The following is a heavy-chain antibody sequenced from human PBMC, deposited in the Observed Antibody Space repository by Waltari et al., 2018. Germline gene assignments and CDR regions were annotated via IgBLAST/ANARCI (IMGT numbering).Heavy chain of an antibody. V-gene: IGHV3-30*02. CDR3: AKDLGGY. J-gene: IGHJ4*02. CDR2: IRYDGSNK. D-gene: IGHD3-16*01. CDR1: GFTFSSYG. Sequence: QVQLVESGGGVVQPGGSLSLSCAASGFTFSSYGMHWVRQAPGKGLEWVAFIRYDGSNKYYAESVKGRFTISRDNSKNTLYLQMNSLRAEDTAVYYCAKDLGGYWGQGTLVTVSS.